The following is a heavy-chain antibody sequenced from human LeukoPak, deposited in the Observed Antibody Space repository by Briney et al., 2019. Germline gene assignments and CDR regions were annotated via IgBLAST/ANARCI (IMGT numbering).Heavy chain of an antibody. CDR2: IYTSGST. CDR3: ARDSCSGGSCYMYNWFDP. D-gene: IGHD2-15*01. Sequence: SETLSLTCTVSGGSISSYYWSSIRQPAGKGLEWIGRIYTSGSTNYNPSLKSRVTMSVDTSKNQFSLKLSSVTAADTAVYYCARDSCSGGSCYMYNWFDPWGQGTLVTVSS. CDR1: GGSISSYY. V-gene: IGHV4-4*07. J-gene: IGHJ5*02.